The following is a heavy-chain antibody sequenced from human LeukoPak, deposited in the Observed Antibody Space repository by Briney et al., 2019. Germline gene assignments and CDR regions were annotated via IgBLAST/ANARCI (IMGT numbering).Heavy chain of an antibody. J-gene: IGHJ6*03. D-gene: IGHD5-12*01. CDR1: GGSISSSSYY. V-gene: IGHV4-39*07. CDR2: IYYSGST. CDR3: ARVYSGYDWGYYYYYYYMDV. Sequence: SETLSLTCTVSGGSISSSSYYWGWIRQPPGKGLEWIGSIYYSGSTYYNPSLKSRVTISVDTSKNQFSLKLSSVTAADTAVYYCARVYSGYDWGYYYYYYYMDVWGKGTTVTISS.